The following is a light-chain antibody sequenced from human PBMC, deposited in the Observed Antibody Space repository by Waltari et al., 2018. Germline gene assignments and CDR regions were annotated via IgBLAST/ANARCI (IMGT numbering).Light chain of an antibody. CDR1: LSLLHSNGYNY. CDR2: LGS. J-gene: IGKJ4*01. V-gene: IGKV2-28*01. Sequence: DIVMTQSPLSLPVPPAEPASISCRSSLSLLHSNGYNYLDWYLQKPGQSPQLLIYLGSNRASGVPDRFSGSGSGTDVTLKISRVEAEDVGVYYCMQALQTPLTIGGGTKVEIK. CDR3: MQALQTPLT.